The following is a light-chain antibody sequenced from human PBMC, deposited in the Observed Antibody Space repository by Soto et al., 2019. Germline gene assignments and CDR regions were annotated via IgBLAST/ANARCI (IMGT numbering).Light chain of an antibody. CDR3: PQYGSSPPIT. V-gene: IGKV3-20*01. CDR1: QSVSSSY. Sequence: EIVLTQSPGTLSLSPGERATLSCRASQSVSSSYLAWYQQKPGQAPRLLTYGASSRATGIPDRFSGSGSGTDFTLTISRLEPEDFAVYYCPQYGSSPPITFGQGTRLEIK. CDR2: GAS. J-gene: IGKJ5*01.